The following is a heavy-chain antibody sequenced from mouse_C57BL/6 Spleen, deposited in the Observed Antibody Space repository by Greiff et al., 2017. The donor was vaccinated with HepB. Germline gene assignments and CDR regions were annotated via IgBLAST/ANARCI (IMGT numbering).Heavy chain of an antibody. D-gene: IGHD1-1*01. CDR1: GYTFTSYW. CDR2: IYPGSGST. CDR3: ARSTQYYYGPDWYFDV. Sequence: VQLQQPGAELVKPGASVKMSCKASGYTFTSYWITWVKQRPGQGLEWIGDIYPGSGSTNYNEKFKSKATLTVDTSSSTAYMQLSSLTSEDSAVYYCARSTQYYYGPDWYFDVWGTGTTVTVSS. J-gene: IGHJ1*03. V-gene: IGHV1-55*01.